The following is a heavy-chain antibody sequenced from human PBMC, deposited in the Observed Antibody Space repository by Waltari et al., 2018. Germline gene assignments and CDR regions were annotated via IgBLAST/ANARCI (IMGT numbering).Heavy chain of an antibody. CDR3: ARDGCSGGSCYPHY. V-gene: IGHV4-59*01. J-gene: IGHJ4*02. D-gene: IGHD2-15*01. Sequence: VQLQESGPGLVKPSETLSITCTVPGGSITRYYWRWIRQSPGKGLEWIGDIHYSGSTNDNPSLKSRVTISVDTSKNQFSLKLTSVTAADTAVYYCARDGCSGGSCYPHYWGQGTLVTVSS. CDR2: IHYSGST. CDR1: GGSITRYY.